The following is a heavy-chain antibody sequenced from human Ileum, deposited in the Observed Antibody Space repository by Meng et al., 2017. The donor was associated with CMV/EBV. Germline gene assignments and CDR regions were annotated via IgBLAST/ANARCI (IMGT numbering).Heavy chain of an antibody. V-gene: IGHV3-74*01. D-gene: IGHD1-1*01. J-gene: IGHJ4*02. CDR3: VRDGHHWNFDY. Sequence: GEFLKTFCAASGFTFSGYWMHWVRQGPGKGLVWVSRIKGDGSYANYADSVQGRFTFSRDNAKNTLYLQMNSLRGEDTGVYYCVRDGHHWNFDYWGQGTPVTVSS. CDR1: GFTFSGYW. CDR2: IKGDGSYA.